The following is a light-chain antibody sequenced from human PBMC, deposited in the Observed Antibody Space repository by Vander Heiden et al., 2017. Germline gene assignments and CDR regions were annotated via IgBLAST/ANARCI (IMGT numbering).Light chain of an antibody. J-gene: IGLJ3*02. CDR3: CADAGSSGWM. Sequence: SALTQPASVSGSPGQSIAISCTGTSRDGETYSLVSWYQQYTGEAPKAMIYGVNKSPAGVASCFSGSKSGTTASLTISGRKEEDDADYYYCADAGSSGWMFGGGTKRTVL. V-gene: IGLV2-23*02. CDR2: GVN. CDR1: SRDGETYSL.